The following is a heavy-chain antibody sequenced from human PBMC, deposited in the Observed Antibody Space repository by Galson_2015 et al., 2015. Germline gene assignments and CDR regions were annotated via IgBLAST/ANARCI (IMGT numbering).Heavy chain of an antibody. CDR2: ISAYNGDT. V-gene: IGHV1-18*01. CDR3: ARATGSGWFFDY. Sequence: SVKVSCKASGYTFTSYGIIWVRQAPGQGLEWMGWISAYNGDTNYAQKLQGRVTMTTDTSTSTAYMELRSLRSDDTAVYYCARATGSGWFFDYWGQGTLVTVSS. CDR1: GYTFTSYG. J-gene: IGHJ4*02. D-gene: IGHD6-19*01.